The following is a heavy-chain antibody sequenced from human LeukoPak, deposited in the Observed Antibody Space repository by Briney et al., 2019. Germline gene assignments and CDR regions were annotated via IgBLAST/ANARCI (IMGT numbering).Heavy chain of an antibody. CDR1: GYTFNDYY. Sequence: ASVKVSRKASGYTFNDYYMHWVRQAPGQGLEWMGWINPNSGVTKYAQKFQGRVSMTRDMSITTAYMELSRLRSDDTALYYCARDKSTTVRFLQYYWGQGTLVTVSS. J-gene: IGHJ4*02. V-gene: IGHV1-2*02. CDR3: ARDKSTTVRFLQYY. D-gene: IGHD3-3*01. CDR2: INPNSGVT.